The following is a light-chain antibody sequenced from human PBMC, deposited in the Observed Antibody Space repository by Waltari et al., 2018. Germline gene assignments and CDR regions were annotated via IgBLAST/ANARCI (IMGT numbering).Light chain of an antibody. V-gene: IGKV3-20*01. Sequence: EIVFTQSPGTLSLSPGERAAPSCRASQSVSSSYLAWYQQKPGQAPRLLIYGASSRSTGIPDRFSGSGSGTDFTLTIGRLEPEDFAVYYCQQYGSSPLTFGGGTKVEIK. CDR1: QSVSSSY. CDR3: QQYGSSPLT. J-gene: IGKJ4*01. CDR2: GAS.